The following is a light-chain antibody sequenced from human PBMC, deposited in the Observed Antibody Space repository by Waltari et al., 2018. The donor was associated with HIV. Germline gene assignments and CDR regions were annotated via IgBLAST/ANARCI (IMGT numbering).Light chain of an antibody. Sequence: DIQMTQSPSSLSASVGDRVIITCRASQSISTYLNWYQQKPGKAPKLLSYAASNLQSGVPSGFRGGGSGTDCSLTISSLQPEDFATYYCQQGYSSPYTFGQGTKVEIK. CDR3: QQGYSSPYT. CDR1: QSISTY. CDR2: AAS. V-gene: IGKV1-39*01. J-gene: IGKJ2*01.